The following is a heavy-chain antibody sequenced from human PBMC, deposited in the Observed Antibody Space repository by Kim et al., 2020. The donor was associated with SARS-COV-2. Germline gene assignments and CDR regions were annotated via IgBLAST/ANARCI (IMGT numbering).Heavy chain of an antibody. V-gene: IGHV3-7*03. CDR3: ANSIGYAFDY. J-gene: IGHJ4*02. CDR2: SVK. D-gene: IGHD2-15*01. Sequence: SVKFYADSVKGPTTISRDNAKNSLYLEMDTLRVEDTAVYYCANSIGYAFDYWGQGTKVTVSS.